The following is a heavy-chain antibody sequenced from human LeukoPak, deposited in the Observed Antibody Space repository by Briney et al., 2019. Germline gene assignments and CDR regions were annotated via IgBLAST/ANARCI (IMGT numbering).Heavy chain of an antibody. V-gene: IGHV4-4*02. D-gene: IGHD3-10*01. CDR2: IYHSGST. CDR1: GGSISSSNW. J-gene: IGHJ3*02. CDR3: ARLATMVRGARGAFDI. Sequence: SETLSLTCAVSGGSISSSNWWSWVRQPPGKGLGWIGEIYHSGSTNYNPSLKSRVTISVDKSKNQFSLKLSSVTASDTAVYYCARLATMVRGARGAFDIWGQGTMVTVSS.